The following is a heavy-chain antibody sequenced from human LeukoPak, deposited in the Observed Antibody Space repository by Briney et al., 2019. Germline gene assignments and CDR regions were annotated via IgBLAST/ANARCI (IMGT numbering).Heavy chain of an antibody. CDR3: AKDSEIGWGMATSSMDV. J-gene: IGHJ6*03. D-gene: IGHD5-24*01. V-gene: IGHV3-43*01. CDR1: GFTFDDYT. Sequence: GGSLRLSCAASGFTFDDYTMHWVRQAPGKGLEWVSLISWDGGVTYYADSVKDRFTISRDNSKNSLYLQMKSLRTEDTALYYCAKDSEIGWGMATSSMDVWGKGTTVTVSS. CDR2: ISWDGGVT.